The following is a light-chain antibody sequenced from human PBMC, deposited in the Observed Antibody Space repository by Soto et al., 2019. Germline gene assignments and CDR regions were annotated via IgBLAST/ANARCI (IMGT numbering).Light chain of an antibody. V-gene: IGKV3-20*01. Sequence: EIVLTQSPDTVSLSPGDRATLSCRASQSVSRNFLAWYQQKPGQAPRLLISGASSRATGIPDRFSGSGSGTDFTLTICRLEPEDFAVYFCHQYGSSRYSFGQGTKLEI. CDR3: HQYGSSRYS. CDR1: QSVSRNF. J-gene: IGKJ2*03. CDR2: GAS.